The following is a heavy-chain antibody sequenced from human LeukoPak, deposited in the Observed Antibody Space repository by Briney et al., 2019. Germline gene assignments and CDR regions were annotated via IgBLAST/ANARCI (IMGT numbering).Heavy chain of an antibody. Sequence: GGSLRLSCAASGFTFSSYAMSWVPQSPGKGREWVSATSGSGGSTYYADPVKGRFTISRDNSKNTLYMQMNSLRAEDTAVYYCAKEREYSHYDFWSGYLYYFDYWGQGTMVTVSS. CDR1: GFTFSSYA. J-gene: IGHJ4*02. V-gene: IGHV3-23*01. CDR3: AKEREYSHYDFWSGYLYYFDY. CDR2: TSGSGGST. D-gene: IGHD3-3*01.